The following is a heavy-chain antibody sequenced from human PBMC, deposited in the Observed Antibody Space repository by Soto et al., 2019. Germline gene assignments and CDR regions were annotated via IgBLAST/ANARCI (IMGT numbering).Heavy chain of an antibody. D-gene: IGHD2-21*02. CDR3: ARTVKGDGAAH. CDR2: IYYSGST. Sequence: QLQLQESGPGLVKPSETLSLTCTVSGGSISSSSYYWGWIRQPPGKGLEWIGSIYYSGSTYYNPSLKSRVTISVDTSKNQFSLKLSSVTAADTAVYYCARTVKGDGAAHWGQGTLVTVSS. V-gene: IGHV4-39*01. CDR1: GGSISSSSYY. J-gene: IGHJ4*02.